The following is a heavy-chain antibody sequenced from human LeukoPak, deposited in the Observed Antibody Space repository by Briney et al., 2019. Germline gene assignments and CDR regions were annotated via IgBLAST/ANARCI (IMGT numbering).Heavy chain of an antibody. CDR3: ARVTDYYDSSGYYYTTNWFDP. J-gene: IGHJ5*02. V-gene: IGHV4-34*01. CDR1: GGSFSDYY. D-gene: IGHD3-22*01. CDR2: INHSRGT. Sequence: PSETLSLTCAVYGGSFSDYYWSWIRQSPGKGLEWIGEINHSRGTNYNPSLKSRVSISVDTSKKQFSLKLSSVTAADTAVYYCARVTDYYDSSGYYYTTNWFDPWGQGTLVTVSS.